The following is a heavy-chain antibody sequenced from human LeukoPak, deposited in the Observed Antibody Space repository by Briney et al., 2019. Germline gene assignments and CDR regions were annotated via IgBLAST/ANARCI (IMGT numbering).Heavy chain of an antibody. CDR2: IYHSGST. CDR3: ARQKKLEVDCSSTSCYPVSSAYNWFDP. Sequence: SETLSLTCTVSGYSISSGYYWGWIRQPPGKGLEWIGSIYHSGSTYYNPSLKSRVTISVDTSKNQFSLKLSSVTAADTAVYYCARQKKLEVDCSSTSCYPVSSAYNWFDPWGQGTLVTVSS. D-gene: IGHD2-2*01. V-gene: IGHV4-38-2*02. CDR1: GYSISSGYY. J-gene: IGHJ5*02.